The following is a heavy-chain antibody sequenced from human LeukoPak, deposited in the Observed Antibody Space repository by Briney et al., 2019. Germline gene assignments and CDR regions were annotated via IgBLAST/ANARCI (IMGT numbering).Heavy chain of an antibody. CDR2: IYSGGST. V-gene: IGHV3-53*01. CDR3: ARGTTGRYNWFDP. CDR1: GFTFSSSA. D-gene: IGHD1-1*01. Sequence: GGSLRLSCAASGFTFSSSAMSWVRQAPGKGLERVSVIYSGGSTYYADSVKGRFTISRDNSKNTLYLQMNSLRAEDTAVYYCARGTTGRYNWFDPWGQGTLVTVSS. J-gene: IGHJ5*02.